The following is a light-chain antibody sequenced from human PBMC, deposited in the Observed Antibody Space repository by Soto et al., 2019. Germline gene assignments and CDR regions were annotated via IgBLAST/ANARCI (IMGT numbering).Light chain of an antibody. Sequence: VLTQSQATMSLSPGDRATLSCRALQSVITYLAWYQQKPGQAPRLLIYDASNRATGIPARFSGSGSGTDFTLTINSLEPEDFAVYYCQHRSDWPKAFGQGTKVEIK. CDR3: QHRSDWPKA. CDR2: DAS. J-gene: IGKJ1*01. CDR1: QSVITY. V-gene: IGKV3-11*01.